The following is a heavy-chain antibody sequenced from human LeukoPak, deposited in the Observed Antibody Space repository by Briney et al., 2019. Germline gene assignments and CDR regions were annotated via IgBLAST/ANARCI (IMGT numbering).Heavy chain of an antibody. CDR2: ISGNGGRT. J-gene: IGHJ4*02. Sequence: GGSLRLSCAASGFTFNTYSMNWVRQAPGKGLEWVAAISGNGGRTYYRDSVKGRFTISRDNPKNTLYLLMNSLSAEDTALYYCAKEQTSSGCFDYWGQGTLVTVSS. D-gene: IGHD3-10*01. CDR3: AKEQTSSGCFDY. V-gene: IGHV3-23*01. CDR1: GFTFNTYS.